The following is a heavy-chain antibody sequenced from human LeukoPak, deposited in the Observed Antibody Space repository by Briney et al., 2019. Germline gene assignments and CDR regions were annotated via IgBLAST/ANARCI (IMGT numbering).Heavy chain of an antibody. D-gene: IGHD3-22*01. CDR3: ARAHYDSSGYYWEHFDY. CDR1: GFIFSNAW. J-gene: IGHJ4*02. V-gene: IGHV3-15*01. Sequence: KPGGSLRLSCAASGFIFSNAWMSWVRQAPGKGLEWVCRIKSKTHGGTTDYAAPVKGRFTISRDDSKNTLYLQMNSLRAEDTAVYYCARAHYDSSGYYWEHFDYWGQGTLVTVSS. CDR2: IKSKTHGGTT.